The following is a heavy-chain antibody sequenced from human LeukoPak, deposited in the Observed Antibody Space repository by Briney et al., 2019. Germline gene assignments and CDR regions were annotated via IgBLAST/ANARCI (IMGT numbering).Heavy chain of an antibody. V-gene: IGHV3-74*01. CDR1: GFTFSSYW. Sequence: GGSLRLSCVVSGFTFSSYWMHWVRQAPGKGLVWVSRINSDGSGATHADSVKGRFTISRDNAKNTVYLQMNSLRVEDTAVYFCTSRNGSGDYWGQGTPVTVSS. CDR2: INSDGSGA. J-gene: IGHJ4*02. CDR3: TSRNGSGDY. D-gene: IGHD3-10*01.